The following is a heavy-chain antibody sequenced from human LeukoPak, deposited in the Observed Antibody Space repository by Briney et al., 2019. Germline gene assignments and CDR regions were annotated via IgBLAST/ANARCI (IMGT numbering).Heavy chain of an antibody. CDR1: GGTFSSYA. Sequence: SVKVSCKASGGTFSSYAISWVRQAPGQGLEWMGGIIPIFGTANYAQKFQGRVTITADESTSTAYMEMSRLRSEDTSVYYCAQSGIFSKLIFDYWGQVTLVTFSS. V-gene: IGHV1-69*13. CDR3: AQSGIFSKLIFDY. CDR2: IIPIFGTA. D-gene: IGHD1-26*01. J-gene: IGHJ4*02.